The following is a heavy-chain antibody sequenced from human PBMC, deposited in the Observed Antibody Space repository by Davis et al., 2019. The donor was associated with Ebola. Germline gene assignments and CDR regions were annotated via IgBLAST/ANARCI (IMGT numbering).Heavy chain of an antibody. CDR1: GFTFDDYA. CDR2: ISYYGNYT. Sequence: GESLKISCAASGFTFDDYAMHWVRQAPGKGLQWVAVISYYGNYTHFGDSVTGRFTISRDNSKNTLYLDMNSLRHEDTAVYYCATGEFDYWGQGTLVTVSS. J-gene: IGHJ4*02. V-gene: IGHV3-30*03. D-gene: IGHD3-16*01. CDR3: ATGEFDY.